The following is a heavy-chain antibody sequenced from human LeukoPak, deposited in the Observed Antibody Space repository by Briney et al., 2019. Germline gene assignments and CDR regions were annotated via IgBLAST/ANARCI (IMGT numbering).Heavy chain of an antibody. CDR3: ARDQLEVGLGFDP. CDR2: IYSGGST. V-gene: IGHV3-66*01. J-gene: IGHJ5*02. Sequence: GGSLRLSCAAFGFTISSNYMSWVRQAPGKGLEWVSVIYSGGSTYYADSVKGRFTISRDNSKNTLYLQMNSLRAEDTAVYYCARDQLEVGLGFDPWGQGTLVTVSS. CDR1: GFTISSNY. D-gene: IGHD1-1*01.